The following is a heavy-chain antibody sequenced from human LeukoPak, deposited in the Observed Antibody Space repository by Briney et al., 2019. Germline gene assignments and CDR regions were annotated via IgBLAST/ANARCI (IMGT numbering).Heavy chain of an antibody. V-gene: IGHV3-33*01. J-gene: IGHJ3*02. Sequence: PGRSLRLSCAASGFTFSSYGMHWVRQAPGKGLEWVAVIWYDGSNKYYADSVKGRFTISRDNSKNTLYLQMNSLRAEDTAVYYCARDRGGYCSSTSCSFNDAFDIWGQGTMVTVPS. CDR2: IWYDGSNK. CDR1: GFTFSSYG. D-gene: IGHD2-2*01. CDR3: ARDRGGYCSSTSCSFNDAFDI.